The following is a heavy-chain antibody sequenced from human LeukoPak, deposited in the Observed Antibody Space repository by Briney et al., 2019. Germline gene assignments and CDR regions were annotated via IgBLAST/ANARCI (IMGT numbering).Heavy chain of an antibody. CDR2: INPDTGGT. D-gene: IGHD3-9*01. V-gene: IGHV1-2*02. CDR3: ARDGTPNYSYYDILTGSVPPYWFDP. CDR1: GYTFTGYY. Sequence: GASVKLSCKASGYTFTGYYMHWVRQAPGQGLEWMGWINPDTGGTNYAQKFQGRVTMTRDTSISTAYMELSRLTSDDTAVYYCARDGTPNYSYYDILTGSVPPYWFDPWGQGTLVTVSS. J-gene: IGHJ5*02.